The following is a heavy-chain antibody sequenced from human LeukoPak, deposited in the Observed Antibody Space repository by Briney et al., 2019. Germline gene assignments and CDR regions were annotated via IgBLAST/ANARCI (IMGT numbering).Heavy chain of an antibody. D-gene: IGHD2-8*02. CDR3: ARDYSHDGTGGFDY. Sequence: ASVKVSCKTSGYTFSGYYMHWVRQAPGQGLEWMGWINPKSGGAKYAQKFQDWVTMTRDTSISTVYMELSRLTSDDTAVYYCARDYSHDGTGGFDYWGQGTLVTVSS. CDR1: GYTFSGYY. V-gene: IGHV1-2*04. J-gene: IGHJ4*02. CDR2: INPKSGGA.